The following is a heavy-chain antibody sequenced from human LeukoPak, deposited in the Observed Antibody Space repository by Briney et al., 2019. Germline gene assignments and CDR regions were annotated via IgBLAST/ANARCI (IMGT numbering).Heavy chain of an antibody. J-gene: IGHJ4*02. V-gene: IGHV3-21*01. Sequence: GGSLRLSCAASGFTFSSYALGWIRQVPGKGLEWVSSISSSSSYIYYADSVKGRFTISRDNAKNSLYLQMNSLRAEDTAVYYCARGGDVGATLYFDYWGQGTLVTVSS. CDR3: ARGGDVGATLYFDY. CDR2: ISSSSSYI. CDR1: GFTFSSYA. D-gene: IGHD1-26*01.